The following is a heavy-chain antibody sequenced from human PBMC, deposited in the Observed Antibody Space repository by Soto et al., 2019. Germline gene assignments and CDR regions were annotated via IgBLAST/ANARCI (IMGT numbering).Heavy chain of an antibody. CDR1: GGTFISYA. V-gene: IGHV1-69*13. Sequence: VKFSCKASGGTFISYAISWVRQAPGQVLEWIGGIIPIFGTANYAQKFQGRVTITADESTSTAYMELSSLRSDDTAVYYCARESAAGPYWGQGTPGIVSS. CDR2: IIPIFGTA. CDR3: ARESAAGPY. J-gene: IGHJ4*02. D-gene: IGHD6-13*01.